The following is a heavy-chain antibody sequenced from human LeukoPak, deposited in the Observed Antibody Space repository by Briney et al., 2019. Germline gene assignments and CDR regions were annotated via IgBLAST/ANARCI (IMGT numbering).Heavy chain of an antibody. CDR1: GGSISSSSYY. CDR3: AIRRLHYDILTGYYKAKNWFDP. J-gene: IGHJ5*02. V-gene: IGHV4-39*07. Sequence: PSETLSLTCTVSGGSISSSSYYWGWIRQPPGKGLEWIGSIYYSGSTYYNPSLKSRVTISVDTSKNQFSLKLSSVTAADTAVYYCAIRRLHYDILTGYYKAKNWFDPWGQGTLVTVSS. D-gene: IGHD3-9*01. CDR2: IYYSGST.